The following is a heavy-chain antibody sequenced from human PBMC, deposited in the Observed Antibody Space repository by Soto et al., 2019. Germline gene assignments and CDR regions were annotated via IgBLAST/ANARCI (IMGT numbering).Heavy chain of an antibody. CDR1: GHTFSIYG. CDR3: AIGNYYDGSGYY. Sequence: QVQVVQSGAEVKKPGASVKVSCKASGHTFSIYGISWVRQAPGQGLEWMGWISTDSGNTKYAQKLQGRVTMTTDTSTRTAYRELRSLRSDDTAVYYCAIGNYYDGSGYYWGQGTLVTVSS. D-gene: IGHD3-22*01. J-gene: IGHJ4*02. CDR2: ISTDSGNT. V-gene: IGHV1-18*01.